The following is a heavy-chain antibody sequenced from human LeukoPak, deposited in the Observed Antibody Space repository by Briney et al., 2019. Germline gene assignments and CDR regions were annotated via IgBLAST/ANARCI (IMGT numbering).Heavy chain of an antibody. CDR1: GLTFNSYG. J-gene: IGHJ3*02. CDR2: ISSDGSNE. CDR3: AKDDGDGYNYDPFDI. V-gene: IGHV3-30*18. D-gene: IGHD5-24*01. Sequence: GGSLRLSCAASGLTFNSYGMHWVRQAPGKGLEWVAVISSDGSNEDYADPVKGRFTISRDNSKNTLYLQMNSLRAEDTAVYYCAKDDGDGYNYDPFDIWGQATMVTVSS.